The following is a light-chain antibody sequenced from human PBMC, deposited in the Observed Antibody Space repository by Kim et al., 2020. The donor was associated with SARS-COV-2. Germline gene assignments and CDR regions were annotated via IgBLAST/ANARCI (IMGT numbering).Light chain of an antibody. J-gene: IGLJ3*02. CDR3: QSADSSDTFWV. Sequence: PGQTARITCAGDALPKQYAYWFQQRPGQAPVVVIYEDTERPTGIPERFSGSTSGTTVTLTISGVQAEDEADYYCQSADSSDTFWVFGGGTQLTVL. CDR2: EDT. V-gene: IGLV3-25*03. CDR1: ALPKQY.